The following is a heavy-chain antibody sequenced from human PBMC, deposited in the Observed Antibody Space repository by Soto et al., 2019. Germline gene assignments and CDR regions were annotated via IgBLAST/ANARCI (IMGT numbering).Heavy chain of an antibody. V-gene: IGHV3-23*01. D-gene: IGHD3-22*01. CDR3: AKSPGMYYYDSSGYYHYDY. CDR2: LSGSGGST. CDR1: GFTFSSYW. Sequence: PGGSLRLSCAASGFTFSSYWMHWVRQAPGKGLVWVSRLSGSGGSTSYADSVKGRFTISRDNSKNTLYLQMNSLRAEDTAVYYCAKSPGMYYYDSSGYYHYDYWGQGTLVTVSS. J-gene: IGHJ4*02.